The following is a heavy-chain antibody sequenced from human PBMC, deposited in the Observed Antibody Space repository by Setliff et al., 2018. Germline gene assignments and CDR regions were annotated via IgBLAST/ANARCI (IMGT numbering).Heavy chain of an antibody. CDR3: ARALLPIYDYSNYEEENYAFDI. Sequence: ASVKVSCKASGYTFTGYYIHWVRQAPGQGLEWMGRINPNSGGTNYAQKFQGRVTMTRNTSISTAYMDLSSLRSEDTAVYYCARALLPIYDYSNYEEENYAFDIWGQGTMVTVSS. V-gene: IGHV1-2*06. CDR1: GYTFTGYY. D-gene: IGHD4-4*01. CDR2: INPNSGGT. J-gene: IGHJ3*02.